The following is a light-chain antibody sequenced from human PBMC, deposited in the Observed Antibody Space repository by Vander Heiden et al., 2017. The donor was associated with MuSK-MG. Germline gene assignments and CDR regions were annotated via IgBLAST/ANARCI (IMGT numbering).Light chain of an antibody. CDR1: PSLLHSDGKNY. V-gene: IGKV2D-29*01. CDR2: EVS. CDR3: MQNLQLPWT. J-gene: IGKJ1*01. Sequence: DILMTQTPVSLFVTPGQPASISSQSSPSLLHSDGKNYLYWYLQKPGQPTQLLIYEVSKRFSGVPDRFSGSGSGTDFILKISRVEAEDIGVYYCMQNLQLPWTFGQGTKVEIK.